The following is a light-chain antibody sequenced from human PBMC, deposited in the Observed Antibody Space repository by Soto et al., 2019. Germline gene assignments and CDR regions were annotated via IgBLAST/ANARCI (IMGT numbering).Light chain of an antibody. CDR1: QSISSW. CDR2: KAS. Sequence: DIKMTQSPSTLSASVGDGVTLNCRASQSISSWLAWYQQKPWKAPKILIYKASTLETGVPSRFSGSGSGTEFTLTISSLQPDDVATYYCQQYNSYPLTFGGGTKVDIK. CDR3: QQYNSYPLT. J-gene: IGKJ4*01. V-gene: IGKV1-5*03.